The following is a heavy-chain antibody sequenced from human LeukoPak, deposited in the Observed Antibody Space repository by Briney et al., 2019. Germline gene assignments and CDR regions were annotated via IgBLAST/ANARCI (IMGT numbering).Heavy chain of an antibody. Sequence: SETLSLTCVVSGYSISSGYCWAWIRQPPGKGPEWIGHIYYDESAYYNPSLKSRVTISIDTSKNQFSLKLSSVSAADTAVYYCARAYSSSWYFNWFDPWGQGTLVTVSS. V-gene: IGHV4-38-2*01. J-gene: IGHJ5*02. CDR1: GYSISSGYC. CDR3: ARAYSSSWYFNWFDP. D-gene: IGHD6-13*01. CDR2: IYYDESA.